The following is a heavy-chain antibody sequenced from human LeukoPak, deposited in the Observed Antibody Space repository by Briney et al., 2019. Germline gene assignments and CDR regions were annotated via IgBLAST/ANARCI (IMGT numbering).Heavy chain of an antibody. D-gene: IGHD2-8*01. Sequence: ASVKVSCKASGYTFTGYYMHWVRQAPGQGLEWMGWINRNSGGTNYAQKFQGRVTMTRDTSISTVYMELSRLTSDDTAVYYCARGPIVLMVYDSSYNWFDPWGKGTLVTVSS. CDR2: INRNSGGT. CDR3: ARGPIVLMVYDSSYNWFDP. V-gene: IGHV1-2*02. CDR1: GYTFTGYY. J-gene: IGHJ5*02.